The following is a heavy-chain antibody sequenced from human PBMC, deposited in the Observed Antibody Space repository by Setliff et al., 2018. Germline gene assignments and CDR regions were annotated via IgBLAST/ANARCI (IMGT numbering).Heavy chain of an antibody. J-gene: IGHJ4*02. CDR3: AKAAYYYDGSGSYFDY. D-gene: IGHD3-22*01. CDR2: ISSSSSTT. CDR1: GFTFSSYT. Sequence: GGSLRLSCAASGFTFSSYTMNWVRQAPGKGLEWVSYISSSSSTTYYADSVKGRFTISRDNSKNTLYLQMNSLRAEDTAVYYCAKAAYYYDGSGSYFDYWGQGTLVTVSS. V-gene: IGHV3-48*01.